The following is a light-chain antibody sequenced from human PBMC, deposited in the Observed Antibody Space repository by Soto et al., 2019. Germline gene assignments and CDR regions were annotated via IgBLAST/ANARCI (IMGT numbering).Light chain of an antibody. CDR1: QSVSSSY. CDR3: QQYGSSPRT. Sequence: ETALTQSPGTLSFLPGESGHLSCRASQSVSSSYLAWYQQKPGQATRLLIYGASSRATGIPDRFSGSGSGTDFTLTISRMETEEFAVYYCQQYGSSPRTVGQGTKVDIK. J-gene: IGKJ1*01. CDR2: GAS. V-gene: IGKV3-20*01.